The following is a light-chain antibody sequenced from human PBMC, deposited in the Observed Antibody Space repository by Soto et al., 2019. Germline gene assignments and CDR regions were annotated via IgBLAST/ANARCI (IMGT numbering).Light chain of an antibody. V-gene: IGKV2-28*01. Sequence: DLLMPRFPFSLPVTPGEPASISCRSSQSLLHSNGYNYLDWYLQKPGQSPQLLIYLGSNRASGVPDRFSGSGSGTDFTLKISRVEAEDVGVYYCMQALQTPYTFGQGTKLEIK. CDR2: LGS. J-gene: IGKJ2*01. CDR1: QSLLHSNGYNY. CDR3: MQALQTPYT.